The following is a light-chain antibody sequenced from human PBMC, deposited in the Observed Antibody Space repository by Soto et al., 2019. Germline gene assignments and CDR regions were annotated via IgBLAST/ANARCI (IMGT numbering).Light chain of an antibody. CDR1: QSISTW. Sequence: DIQMTQSPSALSASVGDTVTITCRASQSISTWLAWYQQKPGKAPKLLIYKASSLETGVPSRFSGSGSGTEFTFTISSLQPDDFATYYCQQYNSYSYTFGQGTKLEIK. CDR3: QQYNSYSYT. V-gene: IGKV1-5*03. CDR2: KAS. J-gene: IGKJ2*01.